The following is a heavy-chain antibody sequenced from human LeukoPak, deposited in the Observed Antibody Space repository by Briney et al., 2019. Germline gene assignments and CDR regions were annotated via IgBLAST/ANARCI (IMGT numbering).Heavy chain of an antibody. J-gene: IGHJ5*02. CDR3: ARHVRSRSAVAITMVRGVMPGAWFDP. CDR2: INHSGST. CDR1: GGSFSGYY. V-gene: IGHV4-34*01. D-gene: IGHD3-10*01. Sequence: SETLSLTCAVYGGSFSGYYWSWIRQPPGKGLEWIGEINHSGSTNYNPSLKSRVTISVDTSKNQFSLKLSSVTAADTAVYYCARHVRSRSAVAITMVRGVMPGAWFDPWGQGTLVTVSS.